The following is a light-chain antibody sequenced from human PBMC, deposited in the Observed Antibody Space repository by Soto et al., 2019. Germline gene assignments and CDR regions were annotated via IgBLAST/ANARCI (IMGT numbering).Light chain of an antibody. V-gene: IGKV3-20*01. CDR1: QNLSRYS. J-gene: IGKJ5*01. Sequence: EVVLTQSPGTLSWSPGGRASLSGMASQNLSRYSLAWYQHKPGQAPRLLISGASRRATGIPDRFSGAGSGTDFTLTISRLEPEDFALYYCQQHDILPITFGQGTRLEI. CDR3: QQHDILPIT. CDR2: GAS.